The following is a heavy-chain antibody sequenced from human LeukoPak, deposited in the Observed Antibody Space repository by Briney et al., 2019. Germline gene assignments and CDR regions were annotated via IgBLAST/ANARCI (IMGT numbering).Heavy chain of an antibody. CDR1: GYTFTSYY. CDR2: INPSGGST. D-gene: IGHD5-24*01. J-gene: IGHJ4*02. Sequence: ASVKVSCKASGYTFTSYYLHWVRQAPGQGLEWMGIINPSGGSTTYAQNFQGRVTMTRDTSTSTVYMELSSLRSEDTAVYYCARGGDMATVPHLYYFEYWGQGILVTVSS. V-gene: IGHV1-46*01. CDR3: ARGGDMATVPHLYYFEY.